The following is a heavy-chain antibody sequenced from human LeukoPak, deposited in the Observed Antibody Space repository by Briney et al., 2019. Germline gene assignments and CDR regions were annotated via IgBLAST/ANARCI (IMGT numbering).Heavy chain of an antibody. CDR2: IYNDGST. V-gene: IGHV3-53*01. Sequence: GGSLRLSCVASGFTVSSNCMSWVRQAPGKGLEWVSIIYNDGSTFYADSVKGRFTISRDNSKNTLYLQMDSLSAEDTAVYYCARDYRNGAIDYWGQGTPVTVSS. CDR3: ARDYRNGAIDY. D-gene: IGHD1-1*01. J-gene: IGHJ4*02. CDR1: GFTVSSNC.